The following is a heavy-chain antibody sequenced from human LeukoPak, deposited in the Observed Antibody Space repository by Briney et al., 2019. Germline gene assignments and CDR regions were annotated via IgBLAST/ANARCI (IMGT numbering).Heavy chain of an antibody. D-gene: IGHD3-9*01. V-gene: IGHV1-3*01. J-gene: IGHJ5*02. CDR1: GYTFTSYA. CDR3: AREWWGYDVLTGDNWFDP. Sequence: AASVKVSCKASGYTFTSYAMHWVRQAPGQRLEWMAWINGGNGNTKYSQKFQGRVSMTTDTSTSTVYIELRSLTSDDTAAYYCAREWWGYDVLTGDNWFDPWGQGTLVTVSS. CDR2: INGGNGNT.